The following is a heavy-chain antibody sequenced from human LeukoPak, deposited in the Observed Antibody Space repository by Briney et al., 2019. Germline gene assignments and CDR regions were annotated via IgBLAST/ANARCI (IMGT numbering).Heavy chain of an antibody. Sequence: GGSLRLSCTASGFTFGDYAMSWVCQAPGKGLEWVGFIRSKAYGGTTEYAASVKGRFTISRDDSKSIAYLQMNSLKTEDTAVYYCTREERRLGELSLAYWGQGTLVTVSS. CDR3: TREERRLGELSLAY. J-gene: IGHJ4*02. V-gene: IGHV3-49*04. CDR2: IRSKAYGGTT. CDR1: GFTFGDYA. D-gene: IGHD3-16*02.